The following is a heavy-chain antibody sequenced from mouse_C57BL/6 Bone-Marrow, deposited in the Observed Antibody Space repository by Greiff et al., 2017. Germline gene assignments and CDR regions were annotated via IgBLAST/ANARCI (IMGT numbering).Heavy chain of an antibody. D-gene: IGHD1-1*01. J-gene: IGHJ1*03. CDR3: ARQTVVRYFDV. CDR2: IYPGGGYT. V-gene: IGHV1-63*01. CDR1: GYTFTNYW. Sequence: VQLQQSGAELVRPGTSVKMSCKASGYTFTNYWIGWAKQRPGHGLEWIGDIYPGGGYTNYNEKFKGKATLTADKSSSTAYMQVSSLTSEDSAIYYGARQTVVRYFDVWGTGTTVIVSA.